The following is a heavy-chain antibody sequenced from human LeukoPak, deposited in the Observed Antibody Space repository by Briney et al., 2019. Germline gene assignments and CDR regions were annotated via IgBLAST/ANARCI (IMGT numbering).Heavy chain of an antibody. CDR2: FDPEDGET. CDR1: GYTLTELS. V-gene: IGHV1-24*01. CDR3: AAIVGATNFFDFDY. D-gene: IGHD1-26*01. Sequence: GASVKVSCKVSGYTLTELSMHWVRQAPGKGLEWMGGFDPEDGETIYAQKFQGRVTMTEDTSTDTAYMELSSLRSEDTAVYYCAAIVGATNFFDFDYWGQGTLVTVSS. J-gene: IGHJ4*02.